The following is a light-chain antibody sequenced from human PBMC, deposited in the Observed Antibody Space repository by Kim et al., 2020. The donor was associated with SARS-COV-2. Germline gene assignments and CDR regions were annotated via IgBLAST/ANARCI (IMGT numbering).Light chain of an antibody. Sequence: SPGERATLSCRASQSVSSNYLTWYQQRPGQSPRRLIFGASSRTTGIPDMFSGSGSGTDFTLTISRLEPEDCAVYYCQQYGSSPHTVGGGTKVDIK. V-gene: IGKV3-20*01. J-gene: IGKJ4*01. CDR3: QQYGSSPHT. CDR1: QSVSSNY. CDR2: GAS.